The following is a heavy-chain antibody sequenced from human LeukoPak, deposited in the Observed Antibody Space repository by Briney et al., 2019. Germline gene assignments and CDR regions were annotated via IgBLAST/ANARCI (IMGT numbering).Heavy chain of an antibody. CDR3: ARDFSGDYYDSSGYYDFGIDY. J-gene: IGHJ4*02. D-gene: IGHD3-22*01. Sequence: GGSLRLSCAASGFTFSSYSMNWVRQAPGKGREWVSSISSSSSYIYYADSVKGRFTISRDNAKNSLYLQMNSLRAEDTAVYYCARDFSGDYYDSSGYYDFGIDYWGQGTLVTVSS. V-gene: IGHV3-21*01. CDR1: GFTFSSYS. CDR2: ISSSSSYI.